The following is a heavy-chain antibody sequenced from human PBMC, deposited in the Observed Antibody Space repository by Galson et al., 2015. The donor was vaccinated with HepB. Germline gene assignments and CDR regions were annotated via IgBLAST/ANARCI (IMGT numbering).Heavy chain of an antibody. Sequence: QSGAEVKKPGESLKISCKGSGYSFTSYWIGWVRQMPGKGLEWMGITYPGDSDTRYSPSFQGQVTISADKSISTAYLQWSSLKASDTAMYYCARSSSDIVVLPLRPNIWFDPWGQGTLVTVSS. D-gene: IGHD2-2*01. CDR3: ARSSSDIVVLPLRPNIWFDP. CDR1: GYSFTSYW. V-gene: IGHV5-51*01. J-gene: IGHJ5*02. CDR2: TYPGDSDT.